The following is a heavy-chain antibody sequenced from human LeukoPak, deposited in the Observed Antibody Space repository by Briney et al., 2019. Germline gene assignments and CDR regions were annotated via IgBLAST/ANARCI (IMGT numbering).Heavy chain of an antibody. CDR2: IWSDGTNT. CDR1: GFTFNLYG. D-gene: IGHD4-11*01. CDR3: ARDAQRGFDYSNSLQY. V-gene: IGHV3-33*01. Sequence: AGGSLRLSCAATGFTFNLYGMHRVRQAPGKGLEWVAVIWSDGTNTYYSDSVKGRFTISRVDSEKTVYLQMKSLRPDDSGVYYCARDAQRGFDYSNSLQYWGQGTPVTVST. J-gene: IGHJ4*02.